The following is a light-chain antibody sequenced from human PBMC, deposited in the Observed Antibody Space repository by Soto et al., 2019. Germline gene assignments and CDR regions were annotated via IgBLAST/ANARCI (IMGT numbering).Light chain of an antibody. V-gene: IGKV3-15*01. CDR2: GAS. J-gene: IGKJ5*01. CDR3: QQCNEWPLIT. Sequence: EIVMTQSPATLSVSPGERATLSCRASQSVASYLAWYQQKPGQAPRLLIYGASTRATGVPARFSGSGSGTEVTLTISSLQSADFAVYYCQQCNEWPLITFGQGTRLEAK. CDR1: QSVASY.